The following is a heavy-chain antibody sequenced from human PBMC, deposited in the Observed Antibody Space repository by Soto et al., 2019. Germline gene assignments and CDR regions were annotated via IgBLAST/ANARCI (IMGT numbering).Heavy chain of an antibody. V-gene: IGHV4-31*03. CDR2: IYYSGST. J-gene: IGHJ4*02. CDR1: GGSISSGGYY. D-gene: IGHD4-17*01. CDR3: ARVSLDYGDAKGVDY. Sequence: SETLSLTCTVSGGSISSGGYYWSWIRQHPGKGLEWIGYIYYSGSTYYNPSLKSRVTISVDTSKNQFSLKLSSVTAADTAVYYCARVSLDYGDAKGVDYWGQGTLVTVSS.